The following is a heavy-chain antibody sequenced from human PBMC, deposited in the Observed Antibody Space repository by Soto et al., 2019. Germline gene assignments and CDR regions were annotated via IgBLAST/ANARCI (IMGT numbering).Heavy chain of an antibody. J-gene: IGHJ4*02. Sequence: QVQLVESGGGVVQPGRSLRLSCAPSGFTFSNYAMHWVRQAPGKGLEWVAVISYDGSNKYYADSVKGRFTISRDNSKNTLYLQMNRLRAADTAVYYCARDKRDLRFLEWSDYFDYWGQGTLVTVSS. CDR1: GFTFSNYA. CDR3: ARDKRDLRFLEWSDYFDY. D-gene: IGHD3-3*01. CDR2: ISYDGSNK. V-gene: IGHV3-30-3*01.